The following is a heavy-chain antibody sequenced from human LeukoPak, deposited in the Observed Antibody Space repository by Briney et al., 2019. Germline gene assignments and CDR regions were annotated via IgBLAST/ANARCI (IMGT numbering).Heavy chain of an antibody. CDR1: GGSISSSSFY. CDR3: AIGIAARPDFDY. D-gene: IGHD6-6*01. Sequence: SETLSLTCNVSGGSISSSSFYWGWLRQPPGKGLEWIGSLYYSGNTYYNPSLKSRVTISVDTSKNQFSLKLSSVTAADTAVYYCAIGIAARPDFDYWGQGTLVTVSS. CDR2: LYYSGNT. V-gene: IGHV4-39*07. J-gene: IGHJ4*02.